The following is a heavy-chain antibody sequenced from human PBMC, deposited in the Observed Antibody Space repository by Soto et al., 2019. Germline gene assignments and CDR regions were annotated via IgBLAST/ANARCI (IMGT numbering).Heavy chain of an antibody. J-gene: IGHJ4*02. V-gene: IGHV3-23*01. Sequence: GGSLRLSCVASGFTFSSYAMNWVRQAPGKGLDWVSSISGSGGSTYYADSVKGRFTVSRDNSKNTLYLQMNSLRAEDTAVYYCARDGSPVVVAATYFDYWGQGTLVTVSS. CDR3: ARDGSPVVVAATYFDY. CDR1: GFTFSSYA. CDR2: ISGSGGST. D-gene: IGHD2-15*01.